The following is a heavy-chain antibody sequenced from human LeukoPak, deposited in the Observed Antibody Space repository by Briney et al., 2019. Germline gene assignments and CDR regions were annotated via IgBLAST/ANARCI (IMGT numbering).Heavy chain of an antibody. J-gene: IGHJ4*02. Sequence: APVKVSCKASGYTFTSYYMHWVRHAPGQGLEWMVIINPSGGSTSYAQKLQGRVTITRDTSTSTVYMELSSLRSEDTAVYYCAGGWDVVATGYFDYWGQGTLVTVSS. V-gene: IGHV1-46*01. CDR2: INPSGGST. CDR1: GYTFTSYY. D-gene: IGHD5-12*01. CDR3: AGGWDVVATGYFDY.